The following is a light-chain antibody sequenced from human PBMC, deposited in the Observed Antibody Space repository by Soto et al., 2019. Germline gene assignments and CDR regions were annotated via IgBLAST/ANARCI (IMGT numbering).Light chain of an antibody. CDR1: QSVSSSF. J-gene: IGKJ1*01. Sequence: EIVLTQSPGTLSLSPGERATLSCRASQSVSSSFLAWCQQKPGQAPRLLIYGASSRATGIPDRFSGSGSGTDFTLTISRLGPEDFAVYYCQQYDSSPWTFGQGTKVEIK. V-gene: IGKV3-20*01. CDR3: QQYDSSPWT. CDR2: GAS.